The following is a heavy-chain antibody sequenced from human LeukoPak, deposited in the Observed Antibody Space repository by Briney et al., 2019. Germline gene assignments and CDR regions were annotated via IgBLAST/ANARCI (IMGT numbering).Heavy chain of an antibody. J-gene: IGHJ4*02. CDR1: GDSISGYY. CDR2: IYSSGDT. V-gene: IGHV4-59*08. CDR3: ARRPAIVGAQTPFDY. Sequence: RASETLSLTCTVSGDSISGYYCSWIRQAPGRGLEWIGQIYSSGDTTYNPSLKTRVTISVATSRNHFSLQLSSVTAADTAVYYCARRPAIVGAQTPFDYWGQGALVTVSS. D-gene: IGHD1-26*01.